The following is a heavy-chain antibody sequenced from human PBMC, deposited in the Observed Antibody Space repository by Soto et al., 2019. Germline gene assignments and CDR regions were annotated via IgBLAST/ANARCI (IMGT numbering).Heavy chain of an antibody. J-gene: IGHJ6*02. Sequence: QVQLVESGGGVVQPGRSLRLSCAASGFTFSSYGMHWVRQAPGKGLEWVAVISYDGSNKYYADSVKGRFTISRDNSKNTLYLQMNRLRAEDTAVYYCAKEGITIFGVVIPHGMDVWGQGTTVPVSS. CDR3: AKEGITIFGVVIPHGMDV. V-gene: IGHV3-30*18. D-gene: IGHD3-3*01. CDR2: ISYDGSNK. CDR1: GFTFSSYG.